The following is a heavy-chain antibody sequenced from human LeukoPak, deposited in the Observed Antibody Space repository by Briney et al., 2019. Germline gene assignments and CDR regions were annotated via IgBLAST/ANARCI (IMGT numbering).Heavy chain of an antibody. CDR3: ATPKADYYPFDY. CDR2: IRYDGSYQ. V-gene: IGHV3-30*02. Sequence: GGSLRLSCAASGFTFSTYDMHWVRQAPGKGLEWLAFIRYDGSYQYYADSVNGRFTISRDNSKNTLYLQMNSQTAEDTAVYYCATPKADYYPFDYWGQGTLLTVSS. D-gene: IGHD3-22*01. CDR1: GFTFSTYD. J-gene: IGHJ4*02.